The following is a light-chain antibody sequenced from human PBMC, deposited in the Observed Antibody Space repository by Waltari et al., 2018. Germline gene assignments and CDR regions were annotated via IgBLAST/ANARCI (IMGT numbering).Light chain of an antibody. J-gene: IGKJ4*01. CDR3: QQYGSSPLT. Sequence: EIVLTQSPGTLSLSPGEGATLSCRASQSVNSNYLAWYQQKPGQAPRPLIFGASIRATGFPDRFSGSGSGTDFTLTISRLEPEDFAVYYCQQYGSSPLTFGGGTKVEIK. CDR1: QSVNSNY. V-gene: IGKV3-20*01. CDR2: GAS.